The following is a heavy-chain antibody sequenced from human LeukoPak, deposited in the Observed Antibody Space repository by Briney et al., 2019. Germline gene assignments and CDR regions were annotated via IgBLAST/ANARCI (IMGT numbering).Heavy chain of an antibody. V-gene: IGHV4-59*01. J-gene: IGHJ6*02. CDR3: ARGGSGYDSFYYYGMDV. CDR1: GGSISSYY. D-gene: IGHD5-12*01. Sequence: SETLSLTCTVSGGSISSYYWSWIRQPPGKGLEWIGYIYDSGSTNYNPSLKSRVTISVDTSKNQFSLKLSSVTAADTAVYYCARGGSGYDSFYYYGMDVWGQGTTVTVPS. CDR2: IYDSGST.